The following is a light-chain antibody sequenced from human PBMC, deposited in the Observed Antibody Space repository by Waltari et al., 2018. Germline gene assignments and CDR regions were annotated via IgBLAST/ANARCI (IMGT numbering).Light chain of an antibody. CDR2: EVS. Sequence: QSALTQPASVSGSPGQSITISCTGTSSDVGAYNYVSWYQHHPGKAPKLMIYEVSSRPSGVSNRFSGSKSGNTASLTISGLQAEDEADYYCSSYTSSNSLVFGGGTKLTVL. V-gene: IGLV2-14*01. CDR3: SSYTSSNSLV. J-gene: IGLJ2*01. CDR1: SSDVGAYNY.